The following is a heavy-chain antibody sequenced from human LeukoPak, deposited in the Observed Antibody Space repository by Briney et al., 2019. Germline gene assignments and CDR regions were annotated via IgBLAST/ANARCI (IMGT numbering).Heavy chain of an antibody. J-gene: IGHJ4*02. V-gene: IGHV1-46*01. CDR2: IYPRDGST. CDR1: GYTFTNNY. Sequence: ASVRVSCTASGYTFTNNYLHWVRQAPGQGLEWMGMIYPRDGSTSYAQNFQDRVTVTRDTSTTTVHMELRGLRSEDTAVYYCARDQEGFDYWGQGTVVTVSS. CDR3: ARDQEGFDY.